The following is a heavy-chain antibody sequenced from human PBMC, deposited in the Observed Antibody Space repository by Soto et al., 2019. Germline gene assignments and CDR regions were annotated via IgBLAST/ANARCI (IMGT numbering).Heavy chain of an antibody. V-gene: IGHV1-24*01. CDR3: ATGWTTVVTRGWYFDL. Sequence: QVQLVQSGAEVKKPGASVKVSCKVSGYTLTELSMHWVRQAPGKGLEWMGGSDPEDGETIYAQKFQGRVTMTEDTSTDTAYMELSSLRSEDTAVYYCATGWTTVVTRGWYFDLWGRGTLVTVSS. J-gene: IGHJ2*01. CDR2: SDPEDGET. D-gene: IGHD4-17*01. CDR1: GYTLTELS.